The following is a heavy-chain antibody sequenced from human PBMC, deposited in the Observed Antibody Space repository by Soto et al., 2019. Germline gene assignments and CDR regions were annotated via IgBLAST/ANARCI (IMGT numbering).Heavy chain of an antibody. V-gene: IGHV3-30*18. J-gene: IGHJ4*02. D-gene: IGHD4-17*01. Sequence: QVQLVVSGGGVVQPGRSLRISCAASGFTFSSYGMHWVRQAPGKGLEWVAFISYDGSNKYYADSVKGRFTISRDNSKNTLYLQMNSLRAEDTAVYYCAKILTTVTTSLLGVQSGYWGQGTLVTVSS. CDR2: ISYDGSNK. CDR3: AKILTTVTTSLLGVQSGY. CDR1: GFTFSSYG.